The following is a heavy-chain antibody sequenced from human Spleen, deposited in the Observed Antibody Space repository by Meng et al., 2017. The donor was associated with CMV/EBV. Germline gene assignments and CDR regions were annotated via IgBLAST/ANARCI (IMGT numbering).Heavy chain of an antibody. Sequence: KTSGYSFPNYGICWVRQAPGQGLEWLGWISPYNADTVSAQKLQGRVSMTRDTSTSTVYMELKSLRSDDTAVYYCAREGAGATGAFDYWGQGTLVTVSS. D-gene: IGHD1-26*01. CDR1: GYSFPNYG. J-gene: IGHJ4*02. CDR3: AREGAGATGAFDY. V-gene: IGHV1-18*01. CDR2: ISPYNADT.